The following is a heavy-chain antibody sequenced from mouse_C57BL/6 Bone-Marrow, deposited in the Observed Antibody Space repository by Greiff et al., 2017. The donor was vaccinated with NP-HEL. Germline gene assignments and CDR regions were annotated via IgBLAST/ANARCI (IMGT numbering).Heavy chain of an antibody. V-gene: IGHV1-81*01. CDR3: AKVGLRRWFSY. CDR2: IYPRSGNT. Sequence: QVQLQQSGAELARPGASVKLSCKASGYTFTSYGISWVKQRPGQGLEWIGEIYPRSGNTYYNEKFKGKATLTADKSSSTAYMELRSLTSEDSAVYFCAKVGLRRWFSYWGQGTLVTVSA. D-gene: IGHD2-2*01. J-gene: IGHJ3*01. CDR1: GYTFTSYG.